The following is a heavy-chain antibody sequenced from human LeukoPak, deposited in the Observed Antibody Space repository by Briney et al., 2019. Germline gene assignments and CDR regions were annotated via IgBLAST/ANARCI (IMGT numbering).Heavy chain of an antibody. Sequence: GRSLRLSCAASGFTFSHYGMHWVRQAPGRGLEWVAVIWNDGSNKYYADSVKGRFTISRDNSQNTVDLHMNSLRAEGTAVYYCAKDAQRGFDYSNSLEYWGQGTLVTVSS. V-gene: IGHV3-33*06. D-gene: IGHD4-11*01. CDR2: IWNDGSNK. CDR1: GFTFSHYG. CDR3: AKDAQRGFDYSNSLEY. J-gene: IGHJ4*02.